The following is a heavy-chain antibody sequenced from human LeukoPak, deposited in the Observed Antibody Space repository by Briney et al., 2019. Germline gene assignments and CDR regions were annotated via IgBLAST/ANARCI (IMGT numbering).Heavy chain of an antibody. CDR2: INSDGSST. Sequence: RPGGSLRLSCAASGFTFSSYWMHWVRQAPGKGLVWVSRINSDGSSTSYADSVKGRFTISRDNAKNTLYLQMNSLRAEDTAVYYCARDGAADYYDSSGYLDYWGQGTLVTVSS. V-gene: IGHV3-74*01. CDR3: ARDGAADYYDSSGYLDY. J-gene: IGHJ4*02. CDR1: GFTFSSYW. D-gene: IGHD3-22*01.